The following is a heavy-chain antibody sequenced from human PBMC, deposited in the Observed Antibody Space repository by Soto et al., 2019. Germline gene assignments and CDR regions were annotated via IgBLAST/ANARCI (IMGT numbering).Heavy chain of an antibody. CDR3: AREWVLDTAMAGGHYYGMDV. CDR2: INPNSGGT. V-gene: IGHV1-2*02. J-gene: IGHJ6*02. D-gene: IGHD5-18*01. CDR1: GYTFTGYY. Sequence: ASVKVSCKASGYTFTGYYMHWVRQAPGQGLEWMGWINPNSGGTNYAQKFQGRVTMTRDTSISTAYMELSRLRSDDTAVYYCAREWVLDTAMAGGHYYGMDVWGQGTTVTVSS.